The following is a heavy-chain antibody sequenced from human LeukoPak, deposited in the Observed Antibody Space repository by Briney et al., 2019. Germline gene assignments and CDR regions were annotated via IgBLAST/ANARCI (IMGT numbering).Heavy chain of an antibody. Sequence: SLRPSSPASAFTVTSNSMNCVSQPPGNVLEWVSVLYSAGNTFYADSVKGRFTISRDNSKNTLYLQMNSLRPEDTAVYYCARAREYLAIDYWGQGTLVTVSS. D-gene: IGHD2/OR15-2a*01. CDR2: LYSAGNT. CDR1: AFTVTSNS. J-gene: IGHJ4*02. V-gene: IGHV3-66*02. CDR3: ARAREYLAIDY.